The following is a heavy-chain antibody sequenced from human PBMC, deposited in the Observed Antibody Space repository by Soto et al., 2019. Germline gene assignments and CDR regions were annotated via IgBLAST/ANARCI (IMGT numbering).Heavy chain of an antibody. J-gene: IGHJ6*04. V-gene: IGHV3-11*01. D-gene: IGHD2-2*01. Sequence: QVQLVESGGDLVKPGGSLRLSCVASGFSFSDYSMTWMRQAPGGGLDFVAFISNTAITDYYADSVKGRFTISRDNARNSVYLQMDSLRAEDAAVYYCARDWHQMLSHKHDYYYRYAWGTGTKVTVSS. CDR2: ISNTAITD. CDR1: GFSFSDYS. CDR3: ARDWHQMLSHKHDYYYRYA.